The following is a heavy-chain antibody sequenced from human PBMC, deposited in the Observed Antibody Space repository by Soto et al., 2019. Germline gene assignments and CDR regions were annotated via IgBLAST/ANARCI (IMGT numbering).Heavy chain of an antibody. Sequence: GESLKISCAASGFTFSDYYMSWIRQAPGKGLEWVSYISSSGSTIYYADSVKGRFTISRDNAKNSLYLQMNSLRAEDTAVYYCARRNWNPTHYWGQGTLVTVSS. CDR2: ISSSGSTI. J-gene: IGHJ4*02. CDR1: GFTFSDYY. D-gene: IGHD1-1*01. V-gene: IGHV3-11*01. CDR3: ARRNWNPTHY.